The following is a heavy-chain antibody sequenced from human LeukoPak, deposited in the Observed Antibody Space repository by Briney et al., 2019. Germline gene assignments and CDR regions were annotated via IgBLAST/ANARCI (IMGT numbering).Heavy chain of an antibody. J-gene: IGHJ4*02. D-gene: IGHD3-22*01. CDR2: ISYDGSNR. Sequence: GGSLRLSCAASGFTFSRNAMHWARQAPGRGLEWVAVISYDGSNRYYADSVKGRFTISRDNSKNTLYLQTNSLRAEDTAVYYCARDLYNDSSGSGYWGQGTLVTVSS. V-gene: IGHV3-30*04. CDR3: ARDLYNDSSGSGY. CDR1: GFTFSRNA.